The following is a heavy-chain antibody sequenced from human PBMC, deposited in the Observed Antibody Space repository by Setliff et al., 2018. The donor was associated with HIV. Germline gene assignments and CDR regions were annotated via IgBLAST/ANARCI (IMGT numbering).Heavy chain of an antibody. J-gene: IGHJ6*03. Sequence: SETLSLTCAVSGYSISSGYYWGWIRQPPGKGLEWIGSIYHSGSTYYNPSLKSRVTISVDTSKNQFSLKLSSVTAADTAVYYCAVLTHYYGSGSSGPTDYYYYMDVWGQGTLVTVSS. D-gene: IGHD3-10*01. V-gene: IGHV4-38-2*01. CDR3: AVLTHYYGSGSSGPTDYYYYMDV. CDR1: GYSISSGYY. CDR2: IYHSGST.